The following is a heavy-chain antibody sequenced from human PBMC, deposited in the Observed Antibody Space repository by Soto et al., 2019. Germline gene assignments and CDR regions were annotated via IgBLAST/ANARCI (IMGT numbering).Heavy chain of an antibody. CDR2: IIPIFGTA. CDR1: GGTFSSYA. V-gene: IGHV1-69*06. J-gene: IGHJ4*02. Sequence: SVKVSCKASGGTFSSYAISWVRQAPGQGLEWMGGIIPIFGTANYAQKFQGRVTITADKSTSTAYMELSSLRAEDTAVYYCVKPPGYYYDSTTYYSVWGQGTLVTVSS. D-gene: IGHD3-22*01. CDR3: VKPPGYYYDSTTYYSV.